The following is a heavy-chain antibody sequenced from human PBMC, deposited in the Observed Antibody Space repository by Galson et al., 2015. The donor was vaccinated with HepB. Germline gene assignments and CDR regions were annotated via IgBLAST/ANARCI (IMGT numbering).Heavy chain of an antibody. Sequence: SLRLSCAASGFTFSSYSMNWVRQAPGKGLEWVSSISSSSSYIYYADSVKGRFTISRDNAKNSLYLQMNSLRAEDTAVYYCARDGKGYSYGFDYWGQGTLVTVSS. J-gene: IGHJ4*02. CDR2: ISSSSSYI. CDR3: ARDGKGYSYGFDY. D-gene: IGHD5-18*01. CDR1: GFTFSSYS. V-gene: IGHV3-21*01.